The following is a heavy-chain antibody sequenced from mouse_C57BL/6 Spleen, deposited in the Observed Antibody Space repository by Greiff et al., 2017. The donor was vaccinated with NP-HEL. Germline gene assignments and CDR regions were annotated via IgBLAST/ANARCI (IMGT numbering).Heavy chain of an antibody. V-gene: IGHV1-53*01. D-gene: IGHD1-1*01. Sequence: QVQLQQPGTELVKPGASVTLSCKASGYTFTSSWMHWVKQRHGQGLAWIGNIHPSHGGTNYNAKFTSKATLTVDQSSSTAYMQLNSLTSEDSAVYYCARAGPLLLRYGGYAIDYWGQGTSVTVSS. CDR1: GYTFTSSW. CDR2: IHPSHGGT. J-gene: IGHJ4*01. CDR3: ARAGPLLLRYGGYAIDY.